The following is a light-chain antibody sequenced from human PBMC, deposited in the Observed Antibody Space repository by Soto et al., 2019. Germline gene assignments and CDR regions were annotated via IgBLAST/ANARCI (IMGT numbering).Light chain of an antibody. J-gene: IGLJ1*01. CDR1: KIGSKG. Sequence: SYELAQPPAVSVAPGQTASIACGGNKIGSKGVHWYQQKSGQAPVLVVYDDTDRPSGIPERFSGSKSGNTATLTISSVEAGDEADYFCQVWASSSDHYVFGTGTKVTVL. CDR3: QVWASSSDHYV. CDR2: DDT. V-gene: IGLV3-21*02.